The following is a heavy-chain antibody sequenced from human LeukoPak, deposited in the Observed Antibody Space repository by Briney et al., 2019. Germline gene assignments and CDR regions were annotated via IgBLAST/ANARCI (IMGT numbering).Heavy chain of an antibody. J-gene: IGHJ4*02. CDR3: ARRSITMVRGVTYYFDY. D-gene: IGHD3-10*01. Sequence: SETLSLTCAVYGGSFSGYYWSWIRQPPGKGLEWIGYIYYSGSTNYNPSLKSRVTISVDTSKNQFSLKLSSVTAADTAVYYCARRSITMVRGVTYYFDYWGQGTLVTVSS. CDR2: IYYSGST. V-gene: IGHV4-59*01. CDR1: GGSFSGYY.